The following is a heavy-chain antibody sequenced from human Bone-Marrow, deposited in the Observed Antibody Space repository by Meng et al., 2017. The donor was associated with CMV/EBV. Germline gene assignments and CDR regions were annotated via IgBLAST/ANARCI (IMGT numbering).Heavy chain of an antibody. Sequence: SLRLYCAAFGFNFGSYTMTWVRQAPGKGLEWVSSVSVGGGNTYYADSVGGRFTISRDNSKNSLYLQMNSLRVEDTAVYYCADPPNAGFWGQGTLVTVSS. CDR1: GFNFGSYT. V-gene: IGHV3-23*01. J-gene: IGHJ1*01. CDR2: VSVGGGNT. CDR3: ADPPNAGF.